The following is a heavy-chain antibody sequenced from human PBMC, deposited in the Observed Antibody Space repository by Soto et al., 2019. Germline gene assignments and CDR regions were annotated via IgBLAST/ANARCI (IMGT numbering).Heavy chain of an antibody. J-gene: IGHJ4*02. CDR2: ISYDGSNK. CDR1: GFTFSSYA. Sequence: PGGSLRLSCAASGFTFSSYAMHWVLQAPGKGLEWVAVISYDGSNKYYADSVKGRFTISRDNSKNTLYLQMNSLRAEDTAVYYCARSQKKPHFDYWGQGTLVTVSS. V-gene: IGHV3-30-3*01. CDR3: ARSQKKPHFDY.